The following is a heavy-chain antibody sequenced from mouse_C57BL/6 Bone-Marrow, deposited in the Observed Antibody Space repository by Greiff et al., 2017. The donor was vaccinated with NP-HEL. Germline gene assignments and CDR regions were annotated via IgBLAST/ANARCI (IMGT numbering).Heavy chain of an antibody. CDR2: ISDGGRYT. J-gene: IGHJ4*01. V-gene: IGHV5-4*03. CDR1: GFTFSSYA. D-gene: IGHD2-3*01. CDR3: ARGGGYWGLYAMDY. Sequence: EVKLVESGGGLVKPGGSLKLSCAASGFTFSSYAMSWVRQTPEKRLEWVATISDGGRYTYYPDNVKGRFTISRDNAKNNLYLQMSHLKSEDTAMYYCARGGGYWGLYAMDYWGQGTSVTVSS.